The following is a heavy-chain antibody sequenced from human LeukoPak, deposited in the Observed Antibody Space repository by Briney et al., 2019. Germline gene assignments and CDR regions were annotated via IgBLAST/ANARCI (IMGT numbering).Heavy chain of an antibody. CDR3: ATAVVVVAATSWFDP. CDR1: GYTFTDYY. Sequence: ASVKVSRKVSGYTFTDYYMHWVQQAPGKGLEWMGLVDPEDGETIYAEKFQGRVTITADTSTDTAYMELRSLRSEDTAVYYCATAVVVVAATSWFDPWGQGTLVTVSS. V-gene: IGHV1-69-2*01. D-gene: IGHD2-15*01. CDR2: VDPEDGET. J-gene: IGHJ5*02.